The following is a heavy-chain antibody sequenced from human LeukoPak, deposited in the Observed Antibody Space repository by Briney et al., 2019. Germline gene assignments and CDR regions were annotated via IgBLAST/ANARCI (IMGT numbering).Heavy chain of an antibody. V-gene: IGHV1-8*01. CDR3: AREVVYRSSWYFGDY. D-gene: IGHD6-13*01. J-gene: IGHJ4*02. CDR2: MNPNSGNT. CDR1: GYTFTSYD. Sequence: GASVKVSCKASGYTFTSYDINWVRQATGQGLEWMGWMNPNSGNTGYAQKLQGRVTMTTDTSTSTAYMELRSLRSDDTAVYYCAREVVYRSSWYFGDYWGQGTLVTVSS.